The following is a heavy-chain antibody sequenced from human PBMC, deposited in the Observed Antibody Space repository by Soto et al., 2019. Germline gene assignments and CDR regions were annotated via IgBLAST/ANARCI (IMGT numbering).Heavy chain of an antibody. D-gene: IGHD6-13*01. J-gene: IGHJ2*01. V-gene: IGHV1-18*01. CDR1: GYMFTSYG. Sequence: QVQLVQSGAEVKKPGASVKVSCKASGYMFTSYGINWVRQAPGQGLEWMGWITTYNGNTKYVQKFQGRVSMTADTSTSTVYMELRSLRSDDTAVYYCARDYRGSGWYAEGYFDLWGRGTLVTVSS. CDR2: ITTYNGNT. CDR3: ARDYRGSGWYAEGYFDL.